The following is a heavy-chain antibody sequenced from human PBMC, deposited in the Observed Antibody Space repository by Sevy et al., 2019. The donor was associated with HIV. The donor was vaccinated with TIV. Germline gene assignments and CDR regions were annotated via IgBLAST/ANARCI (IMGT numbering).Heavy chain of an antibody. CDR2: ISGSASST. D-gene: IGHD3-22*01. V-gene: IGHV3-23*01. CDR1: GFTFSSYA. CDR3: AKDGHYYDSIADYLNYFDY. Sequence: GGSLRLSCAASGFTFSSYAMSWVRQAPGKGLEWVSAISGSASSTYYADSVKGRFTISRDNSKNTLYLLLNSLRAEDTAVYYCAKDGHYYDSIADYLNYFDYWGQGTLVTVSS. J-gene: IGHJ4*02.